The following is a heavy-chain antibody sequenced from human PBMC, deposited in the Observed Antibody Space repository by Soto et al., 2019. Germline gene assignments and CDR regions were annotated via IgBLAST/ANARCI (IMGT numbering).Heavy chain of an antibody. V-gene: IGHV3-23*01. Sequence: GGSLRLSCAASGFTFSSYAMSWVRQAPGKGLEWVSAISGSGGSTYYADSVKGRFTISRDNSKNTLYLQMNSLRAEDTAVYYCAKDRDYYYGSGSYVDYWGQGTLVTVSS. D-gene: IGHD3-10*01. CDR1: GFTFSSYA. CDR2: ISGSGGST. J-gene: IGHJ4*02. CDR3: AKDRDYYYGSGSYVDY.